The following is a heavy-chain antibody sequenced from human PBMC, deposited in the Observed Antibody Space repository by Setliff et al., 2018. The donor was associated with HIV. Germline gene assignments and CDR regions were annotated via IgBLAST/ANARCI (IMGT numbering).Heavy chain of an antibody. V-gene: IGHV3-7*03. CDR1: GFTFSRYW. D-gene: IGHD3-16*01. CDR3: ARHWGRDLGHAFEG. J-gene: IGHJ3*01. Sequence: GGSLRLSCAASGFTFSRYWMSWVRQAPGKGLEWVANIKEDGSEKYYVDSVKGRFTISRDNVERYVFLEMNNLRPEDTALYYCARHWGRDLGHAFEGWGQGTMVTVSS. CDR2: IKEDGSEK.